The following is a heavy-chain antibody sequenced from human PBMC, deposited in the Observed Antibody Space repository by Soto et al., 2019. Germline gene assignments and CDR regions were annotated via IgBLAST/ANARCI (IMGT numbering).Heavy chain of an antibody. Sequence: GGSLRLSCAASGFTFSSYAMSWVRQAPGKGLEWVSAIGASGAGTYYAEYVKGRFTISRDNSKNTLYLQMNSLRAEDTAVYYRALRKAGSYFDYGGQGTLVTVSS. J-gene: IGHJ4*02. V-gene: IGHV3-23*01. CDR2: IGASGAGT. D-gene: IGHD1-26*01. CDR3: ALRKAGSYFDY. CDR1: GFTFSSYA.